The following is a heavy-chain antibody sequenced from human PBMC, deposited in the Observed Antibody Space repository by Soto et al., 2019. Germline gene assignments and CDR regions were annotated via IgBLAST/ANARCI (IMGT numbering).Heavy chain of an antibody. CDR2: ISYDGSKQ. D-gene: IGHD3-22*01. CDR1: GFSFLSYG. CDR3: AKLGYDSSGSTNPHFDF. Sequence: ESGGGVVQPGRSLRLSCAASGFSFLSYGMHWVRQAPGKGLDWVAFISYDGSKQYYADSVKGRFTISRDNTKNTLYLQMDSLKTEDTALYYCAKLGYDSSGSTNPHFDFWGQGTLVTVFS. V-gene: IGHV3-30*18. J-gene: IGHJ4*02.